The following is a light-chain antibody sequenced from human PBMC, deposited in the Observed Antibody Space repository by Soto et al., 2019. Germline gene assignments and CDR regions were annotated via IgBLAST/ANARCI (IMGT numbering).Light chain of an antibody. J-gene: IGKJ1*01. CDR1: QSVSSN. V-gene: IGKV3-15*01. CDR2: GPS. CDR3: QQYSNWPRT. Sequence: EIVMTQSPGTLSVSPGERATLSCRASQSVSSNLAWYQQKPGQAPRLLIYGPSTRATGIPARFSGSGSGTEFTLIISSLQSEDFAVYYCQQYSNWPRTFGQGTKVEIK.